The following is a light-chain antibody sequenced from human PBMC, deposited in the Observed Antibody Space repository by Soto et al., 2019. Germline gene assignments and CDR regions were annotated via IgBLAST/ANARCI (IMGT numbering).Light chain of an antibody. J-gene: IGKJ5*01. CDR1: QSIGSY. V-gene: IGKV1-39*01. Sequence: DLQMTQSPASLSASVGDRVTLTCRASQSIGSYLNWYQHKPGKAPKLLIYGASNLQSGVPSRFSGSGSGTDFTLTISSLQREDFATYYCQQSDSTPPTFGQGTRLEIK. CDR3: QQSDSTPPT. CDR2: GAS.